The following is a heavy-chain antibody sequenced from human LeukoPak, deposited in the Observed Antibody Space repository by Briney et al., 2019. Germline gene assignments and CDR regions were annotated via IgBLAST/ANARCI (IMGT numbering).Heavy chain of an antibody. V-gene: IGHV4-39*01. J-gene: IGHJ4*02. CDR3: ARGNYGTDY. Sequence: KPSETLSLTCTVSGGSMSHYYWGWIRQPPGKGLEWIGSIYYSGSTYYNPSLKSRVTISVDTSKNQFSLKLSSVTAADTAVYYCARGNYGTDYWGQGTLVTVSS. D-gene: IGHD1-7*01. CDR2: IYYSGST. CDR1: GGSMSHYY.